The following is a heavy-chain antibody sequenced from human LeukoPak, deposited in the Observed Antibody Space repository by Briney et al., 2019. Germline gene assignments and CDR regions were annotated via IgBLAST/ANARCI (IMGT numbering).Heavy chain of an antibody. D-gene: IGHD6-13*01. J-gene: IGHJ4*02. V-gene: IGHV3-30*18. Sequence: PGRSLRLSCAASGFTFSSYGMHWVRQAPGKGLEWVAVISYDGSNKYYADSVKGRFTISRDNSKNTLYLQMNSLRAEDTAVYYCAKSGSSWYGDYWGQGTLVTVSS. CDR1: GFTFSSYG. CDR3: AKSGSSWYGDY. CDR2: ISYDGSNK.